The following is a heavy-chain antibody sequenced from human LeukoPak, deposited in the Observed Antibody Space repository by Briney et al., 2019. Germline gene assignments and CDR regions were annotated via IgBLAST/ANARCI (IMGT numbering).Heavy chain of an antibody. D-gene: IGHD1-26*01. J-gene: IGHJ3*02. V-gene: IGHV4-34*01. CDR1: GGSFSGYY. CDR3: ASQVAVGATSPLTNAFDI. CDR2: INHSGST. Sequence: PSETLSLTCAVYGGSFSGYYWSWIRQPPGKGLEWIGEINHSGSTNYNPSLKSRVTISVDTSKNQFSLKLSSVTAADTAVYYCASQVAVGATSPLTNAFDIWGQGTMVTVSS.